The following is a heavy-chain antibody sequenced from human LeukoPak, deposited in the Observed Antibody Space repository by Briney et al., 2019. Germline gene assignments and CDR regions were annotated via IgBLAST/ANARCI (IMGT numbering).Heavy chain of an antibody. CDR3: AREYCSSTSCYGHFDY. CDR1: GFTFSSYW. Sequence: GGSLRLSCAASGFTFSSYWMSWVRQAPGKGLEWVANIKQDGSEKYYVDSVKGRFTISRDNAKNSLYLQMNSLRAEDTAVYYCAREYCSSTSCYGHFDYWGQGTLVTVSS. D-gene: IGHD2-2*01. J-gene: IGHJ4*02. V-gene: IGHV3-7*01. CDR2: IKQDGSEK.